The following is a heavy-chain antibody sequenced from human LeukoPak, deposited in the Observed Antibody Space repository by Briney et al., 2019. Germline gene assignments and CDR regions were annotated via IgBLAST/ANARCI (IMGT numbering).Heavy chain of an antibody. CDR2: LSGSGGNT. D-gene: IGHD5-24*01. CDR1: GFSFSDCA. CDR3: ARVERSPYYYGMDV. J-gene: IGHJ6*02. Sequence: GGSLRLSCAASGFSFSDCAMSWVRQAPGKGLEWVSGLSGSGGNTHYADSVKGRFTISRDNSKNTLYLQMNSLRAEDTAVYYCARVERSPYYYGMDVWGQGTTVTVSS. V-gene: IGHV3-23*01.